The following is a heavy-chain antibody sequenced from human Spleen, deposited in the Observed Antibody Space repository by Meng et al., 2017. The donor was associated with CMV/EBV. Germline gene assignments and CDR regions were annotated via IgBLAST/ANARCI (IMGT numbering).Heavy chain of an antibody. CDR2: INPILGIA. Sequence: SVKVSCKASGGTFDNYAISWVRQAPGQGLEWMGGINPILGIANYPQRFQGRVTITADKSTTTAYMELRSLRSEDTALYYCARDFKTRRGIFGTVSGGYYGMDVWGQGTTVTVSS. V-gene: IGHV1-69*10. J-gene: IGHJ6*02. CDR1: GGTFDNYA. D-gene: IGHD3-3*01. CDR3: ARDFKTRRGIFGTVSGGYYGMDV.